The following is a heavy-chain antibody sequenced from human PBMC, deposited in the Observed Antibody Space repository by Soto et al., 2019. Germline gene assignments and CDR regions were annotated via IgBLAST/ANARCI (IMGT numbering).Heavy chain of an antibody. CDR2: IYPGDSDA. D-gene: IGHD1-26*01. Sequence: KVSCKASGGTFSSYTISWVRQAPGQGLEWMGMIYPGDSDARYSPSFQGQVIISADKSINTAYLQWSSLQPSDTAIYYCARTYSGTYPPPYYFDSWGQGTLVTVSS. CDR3: ARTYSGTYPPPYYFDS. V-gene: IGHV5-51*01. CDR1: GGTFSSYT. J-gene: IGHJ4*02.